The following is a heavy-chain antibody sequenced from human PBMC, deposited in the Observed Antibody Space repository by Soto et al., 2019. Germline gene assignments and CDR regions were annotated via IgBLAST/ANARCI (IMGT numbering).Heavy chain of an antibody. CDR2: IIPIFGTA. V-gene: IGHV1-69*13. CDR1: GGTFSSYA. D-gene: IGHD1-26*01. J-gene: IGHJ3*02. CDR3: ARSPYSGSRDAFDI. Sequence: SVKVSCKASGGTFSSYAISWVRQAPGQGLEWMGGIIPIFGTANYAQKFQGRVTITADESTSTAYMELSSLRSEDTAVYYCARSPYSGSRDAFDIWGQGTMVTVSS.